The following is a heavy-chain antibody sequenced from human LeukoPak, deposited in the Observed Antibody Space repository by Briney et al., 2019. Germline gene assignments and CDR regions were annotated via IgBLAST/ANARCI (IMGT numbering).Heavy chain of an antibody. J-gene: IGHJ6*03. CDR3: ATHTGIYYYYYMDV. CDR2: ISGSGGST. Sequence: GGSLRLSCAASGFTFSSYAMSWVRQAPGKGLEWVSAISGSGGSTYYADSVKGRFTISRDNSKNTLYLQMNSLRAEDTAVYYCATHTGIYYYYYMDVWGKGTTVTVSS. V-gene: IGHV3-23*01. CDR1: GFTFSSYA. D-gene: IGHD6-13*01.